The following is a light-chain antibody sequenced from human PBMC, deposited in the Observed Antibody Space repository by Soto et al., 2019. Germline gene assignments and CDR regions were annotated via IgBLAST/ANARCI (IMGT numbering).Light chain of an antibody. V-gene: IGKV2-28*01. CDR3: MQALQTPT. J-gene: IGKJ5*01. CDR2: LGS. CDR1: QSLLQSNGYNF. Sequence: IVMTQSPLSIPVTPGEPASISCKSSQSLLQSNGYNFLNWYLQRPGQSPQLLIFLGSNRASGVPDRFSGSGSGIDFILKISRVEAEDVGIYYCMQALQTPTFGQGTRLEIK.